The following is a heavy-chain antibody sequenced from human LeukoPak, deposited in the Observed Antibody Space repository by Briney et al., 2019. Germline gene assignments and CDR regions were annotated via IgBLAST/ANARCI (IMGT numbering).Heavy chain of an antibody. Sequence: PGGSLRLSCAASGFTFSSYWMSWVRQAPGKGLEWVANIKQDGSEKYYVDSVKGRFTISRDNAKNSLYLQMNSLRAEDTAVYYCARDYYDSSGYWRDYFDYWGQGTLVTVSS. CDR3: ARDYYDSSGYWRDYFDY. CDR2: IKQDGSEK. J-gene: IGHJ4*02. CDR1: GFTFSSYW. D-gene: IGHD3-22*01. V-gene: IGHV3-7*01.